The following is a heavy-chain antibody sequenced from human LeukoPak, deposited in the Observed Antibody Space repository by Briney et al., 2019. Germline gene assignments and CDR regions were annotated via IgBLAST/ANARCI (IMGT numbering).Heavy chain of an antibody. J-gene: IGHJ4*02. V-gene: IGHV3-53*01. Sequence: GGSLRLSCAASGFTVSSNYMSWVRQAPGKGLEWVSVIYSGGSTYYADSAKGRFTISRDNSKNTLYLQMNSLRAEDTAVYYCARDNYDILTGYYIDYWGQGTLVTVSS. CDR1: GFTVSSNY. CDR3: ARDNYDILTGYYIDY. CDR2: IYSGGST. D-gene: IGHD3-9*01.